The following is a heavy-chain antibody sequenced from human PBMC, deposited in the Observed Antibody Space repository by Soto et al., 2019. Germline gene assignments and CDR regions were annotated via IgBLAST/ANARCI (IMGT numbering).Heavy chain of an antibody. D-gene: IGHD2-15*01. Sequence: GASVNVSCKASGYTFTSYGISWVRQAPGQGLEWMGWMNPNSGNTGYAQKFQGRVTMTRNTSISTAYMELSSLRSEDTAVYYCASHYCSGGSCYDAFDIWGQGTMVTVSS. CDR1: GYTFTSYG. CDR3: ASHYCSGGSCYDAFDI. CDR2: MNPNSGNT. V-gene: IGHV1-8*02. J-gene: IGHJ3*02.